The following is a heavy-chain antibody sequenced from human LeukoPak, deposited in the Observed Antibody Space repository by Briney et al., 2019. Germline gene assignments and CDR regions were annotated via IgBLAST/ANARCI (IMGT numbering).Heavy chain of an antibody. J-gene: IGHJ4*02. V-gene: IGHV1-69*01. CDR1: GGTFSSYA. D-gene: IGHD3-22*01. CDR3: ASHYYDSSGYYYGFDY. Sequence: SVKVSCKASGGTFSSYAISWVRQAPGQGLEWMGGVIPIFGTANYAQKFQGRVTITAGESTSTAYMELSSLRSEDTAVYYCASHYYDSSGYYYGFDYWGQGTLVTVSS. CDR2: VIPIFGTA.